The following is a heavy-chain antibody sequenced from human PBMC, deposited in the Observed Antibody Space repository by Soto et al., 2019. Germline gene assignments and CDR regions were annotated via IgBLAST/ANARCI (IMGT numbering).Heavy chain of an antibody. CDR1: GGSISSYY. J-gene: IGHJ4*02. CDR2: IYYSGST. V-gene: IGHV4-59*01. CDR3: ARGHGSHYYDSSGYFD. Sequence: NPSETLSLTCTVSGGSISSYYWSWIRQPPGKGLEWIGYIYYSGSTNYNPSLKSRVTISVDTSKNQFSLKLSSVTAADTAVYYCARGHGSHYYDSSGYFDWGQGTLVTVSS. D-gene: IGHD3-22*01.